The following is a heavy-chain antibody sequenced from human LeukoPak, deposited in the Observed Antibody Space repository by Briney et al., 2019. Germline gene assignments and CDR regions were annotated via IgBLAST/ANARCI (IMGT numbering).Heavy chain of an antibody. Sequence: PGGSLRLSCAASGFTFSSYSMNWVRQAPGKGLEWVSSISSSSSYIYYADSVKGRFTISRDNAKNSLYLQMNSPRAEDTAAYYCARAPDYFYYYMDVWGKGTTVTVSS. CDR3: ARAPDYFYYYMDV. V-gene: IGHV3-21*01. CDR1: GFTFSSYS. J-gene: IGHJ6*03. CDR2: ISSSSSYI.